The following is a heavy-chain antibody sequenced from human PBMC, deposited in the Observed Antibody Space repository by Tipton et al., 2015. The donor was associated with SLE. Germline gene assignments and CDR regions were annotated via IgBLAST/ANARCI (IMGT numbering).Heavy chain of an antibody. V-gene: IGHV4-39*07. CDR2: MHHTGAT. J-gene: IGHJ4*02. Sequence: TLSLTCSVSGGSIRSSSFYLGWIRQPPGEGLEWIGSMHHTGATYYSPSLKSRVTVSLDKSQNQFSLKLTSVTAADTAVYYCASLAGTYSSYFRDYWGRGALVTVSS. D-gene: IGHD1-26*01. CDR3: ASLAGTYSSYFRDY. CDR1: GGSIRSSSFY.